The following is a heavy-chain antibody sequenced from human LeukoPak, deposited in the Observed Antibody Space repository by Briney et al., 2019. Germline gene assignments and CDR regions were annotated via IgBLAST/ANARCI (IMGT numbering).Heavy chain of an antibody. CDR2: ISYIGST. CDR3: AGDHLALNALDI. Sequence: SETLSLTCTVSGGSISSHYGSWIRQPPGKGLEWIGYISYIGSTNYSPSLKSRVTISVDSSKNQFSLRLSSVTAADTAVYYCAGDHLALNALDIWGQGTMVTVSS. J-gene: IGHJ3*02. V-gene: IGHV4-59*11. CDR1: GGSISSHY.